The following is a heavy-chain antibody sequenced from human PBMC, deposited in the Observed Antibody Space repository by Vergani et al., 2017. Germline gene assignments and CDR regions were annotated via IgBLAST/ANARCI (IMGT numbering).Heavy chain of an antibody. CDR1: GFTFSSYG. V-gene: IGHV3-33*01. J-gene: IGHJ4*02. Sequence: QVQLVESGGGVVQPGRSLRLSCAASGFTFSSYGMHWVRQAPGKGLEWVSVIWYDGSNKYYADSVKGRFTNSRDNSKNTLYLQMNSLRAEDTAVYYCTRGTSGGYNYYFDYWGQGTLVTVSS. CDR2: IWYDGSNK. D-gene: IGHD1-1*01. CDR3: TRGTSGGYNYYFDY.